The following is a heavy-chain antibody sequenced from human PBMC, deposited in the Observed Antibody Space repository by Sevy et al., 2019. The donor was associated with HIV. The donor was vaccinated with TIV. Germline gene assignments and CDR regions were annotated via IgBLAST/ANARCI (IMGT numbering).Heavy chain of an antibody. J-gene: IGHJ5*02. Sequence: ASVKVSCKASGYTFTSYGISWVRQAPGQGLEWMGWISAYNCNTNYAQKLQGRVTMTTDTSTSTAYMELRSLRSDDTAVYYCARDLGYCSSTSCYNWFDPWGQGTLVTVSS. V-gene: IGHV1-18*01. CDR1: GYTFTSYG. D-gene: IGHD2-2*01. CDR3: ARDLGYCSSTSCYNWFDP. CDR2: ISAYNCNT.